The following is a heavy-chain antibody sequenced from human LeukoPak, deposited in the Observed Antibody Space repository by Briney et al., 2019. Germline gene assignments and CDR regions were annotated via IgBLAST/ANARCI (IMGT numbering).Heavy chain of an antibody. Sequence: GGSLRLSCAASGFTFSSYSMNWVRQAPGKGLVWVSRINSDGSSTSYADSVKGRFTISRDNAKNTLYLQMNSLRAEDTAVYYCARDDTDTMVRGVPFDYWGQGTLVTVSS. CDR1: GFTFSSYS. D-gene: IGHD3-10*01. CDR3: ARDDTDTMVRGVPFDY. CDR2: INSDGSST. V-gene: IGHV3-74*01. J-gene: IGHJ4*02.